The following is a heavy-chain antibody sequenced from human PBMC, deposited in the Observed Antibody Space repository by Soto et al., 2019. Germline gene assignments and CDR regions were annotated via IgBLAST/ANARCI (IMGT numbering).Heavy chain of an antibody. J-gene: IGHJ4*02. V-gene: IGHV4-39*01. CDR1: GCSISSSSYY. CDR3: ARGRSSGWYDRYFDY. D-gene: IGHD6-19*01. CDR2: IYYSGST. Sequence: SETLSLTCTVSGCSISSSSYYWGWIRQPPGKGKEWIGSIYYSGSTYYNPSLKSRVTMSVDTSLIQFSLMLSFVTAAYTAVFYFARGRSSGWYDRYFDYWGQGTLVTVSS.